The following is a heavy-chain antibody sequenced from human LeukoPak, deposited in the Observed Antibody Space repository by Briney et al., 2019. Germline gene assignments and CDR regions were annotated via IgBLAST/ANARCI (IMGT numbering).Heavy chain of an antibody. CDR2: ISGSGGST. D-gene: IGHD3-22*01. Sequence: GGSLRLSCAASGFTFSIYAMSWVRQAPGKGLEWVSTISGSGGSTYYADSVKGRFTISRDDSKNTLYLQMNSLRAEDTAVYYCAKYSYPSSGPLDYWGQGTLVTVSS. V-gene: IGHV3-23*01. CDR3: AKYSYPSSGPLDY. CDR1: GFTFSIYA. J-gene: IGHJ4*02.